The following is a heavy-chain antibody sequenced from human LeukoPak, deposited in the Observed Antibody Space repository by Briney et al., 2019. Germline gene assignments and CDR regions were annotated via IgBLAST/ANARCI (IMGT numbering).Heavy chain of an antibody. CDR2: IGGGDGGT. CDR1: GFIFSNYA. V-gene: IGHV3-23*01. CDR3: AKWGDYDILTGYYESDY. J-gene: IGHJ4*01. Sequence: GGSLRLSCAASGFIFSNYAMSWVRQAPGKGLEWVSAIGGGDGGTYYADSVKGRFTVSRDDPKNTLHLQMNTLRVEDTAVYYSAKWGDYDILTGYYESDYWGHGTLVTVSS. D-gene: IGHD3-9*01.